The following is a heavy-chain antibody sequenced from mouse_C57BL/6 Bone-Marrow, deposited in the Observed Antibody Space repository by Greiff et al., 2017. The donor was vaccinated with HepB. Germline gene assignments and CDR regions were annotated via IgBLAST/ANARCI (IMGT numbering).Heavy chain of an antibody. V-gene: IGHV5-4*01. CDR1: GFTFSSYA. CDR2: ISDGGSYT. D-gene: IGHD1-1*01. J-gene: IGHJ1*03. CDR3: ASPYYGSRYWYFDV. Sequence: EVQLVESGGGLVKPGGSLKLSCAASGFTFSSYAMSWVRQTPEKRLEWVATISDGGSYTYYPDNVKGRFTISRDNAKNNLYLQMSHLKSEDTAMYYCASPYYGSRYWYFDVWGTGTTVTVSS.